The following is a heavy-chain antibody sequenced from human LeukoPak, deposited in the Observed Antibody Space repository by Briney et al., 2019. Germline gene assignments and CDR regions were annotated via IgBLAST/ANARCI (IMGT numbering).Heavy chain of an antibody. D-gene: IGHD2-21*02. Sequence: ASVKVSCKVSGYTLTELSMHWVRQAPGKGLEWMGGFDPEDGETIYAQKFQGRVTMTEDTSTDTAYMELSSLRSGDTAVYYCASEVVVTAIRAFDIWGQGTMVTVSS. CDR3: ASEVVVTAIRAFDI. V-gene: IGHV1-24*01. J-gene: IGHJ3*02. CDR2: FDPEDGET. CDR1: GYTLTELS.